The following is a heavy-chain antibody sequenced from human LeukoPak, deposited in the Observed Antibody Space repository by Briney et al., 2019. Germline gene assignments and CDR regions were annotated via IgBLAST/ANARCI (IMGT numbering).Heavy chain of an antibody. CDR1: GFTFSSYW. CDR3: ARGAAVAGTGYFQH. V-gene: IGHV3-74*01. Sequence: PGGSLRLSCAASGFTFSSYWMHWVRQAPGKGLVWVSRINSDGSSTSYADSVKGRFTISRDNAKNTLYLQMNSLRAEDTAVYYCARGAAVAGTGYFQHWGQGTLVTVSS. CDR2: INSDGSST. D-gene: IGHD6-19*01. J-gene: IGHJ1*01.